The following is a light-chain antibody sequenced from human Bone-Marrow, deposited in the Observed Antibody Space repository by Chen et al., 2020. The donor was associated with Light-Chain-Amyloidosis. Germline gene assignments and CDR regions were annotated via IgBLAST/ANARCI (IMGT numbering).Light chain of an antibody. Sequence: SYELTQPPSVSVSPGQTARSTCPGDELPMKYAYWYQQKPGQAPVLVIHKDTERPSGISERFSGSSSGTTATLTISGVQAADEADYHCQSADSSGTYEVIFGGGTKLTVL. V-gene: IGLV3-25*03. J-gene: IGLJ2*01. CDR1: ELPMKY. CDR2: KDT. CDR3: QSADSSGTYEVI.